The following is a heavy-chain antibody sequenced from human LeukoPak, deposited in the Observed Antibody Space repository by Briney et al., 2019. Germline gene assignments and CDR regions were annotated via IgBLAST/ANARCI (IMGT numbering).Heavy chain of an antibody. CDR1: GFSVSSNY. D-gene: IGHD6-13*01. CDR3: AIAVAGTNYYSDY. CDR2: IYSGGST. Sequence: SGGSLRLSCAASGFSVSSNYMSWVRQAPGKGLEWVSVIYSGGSTYYADSVKGGFTISRDNSKNTLYLQMNSLRVEDTAVYYCAIAVAGTNYYSDYWGQGTLVTVSS. V-gene: IGHV3-66*01. J-gene: IGHJ4*02.